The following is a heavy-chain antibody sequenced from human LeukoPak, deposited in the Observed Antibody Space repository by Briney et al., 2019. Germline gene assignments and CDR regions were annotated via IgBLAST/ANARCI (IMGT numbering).Heavy chain of an antibody. V-gene: IGHV3-48*04. CDR3: ARVTRLDDFDY. D-gene: IGHD5-12*01. Sequence: GGSLRLSCAASGFTFNTYGMNWVRQSPGKGLEWLSYISGNSRTIYYTDSVKGRFTISRDNDKSLLFLQMDSLRAEDTAVYYCARVTRLDDFDYWGQGTLVTVSS. CDR1: GFTFNTYG. CDR2: ISGNSRTI. J-gene: IGHJ4*02.